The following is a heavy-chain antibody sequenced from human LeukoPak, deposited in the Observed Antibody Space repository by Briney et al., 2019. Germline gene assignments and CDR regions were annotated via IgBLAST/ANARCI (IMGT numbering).Heavy chain of an antibody. CDR1: GGSISSYY. J-gene: IGHJ4*02. Sequence: SETLSLTCTVSGGSISSYYWSWIRQPPGKGLEWIGYIYYSGSTNYNPSLKSRVTISVDTSKNQFSLKLSSVTAADTAVYYCARAVGGPAAAGRRDFEYGGQGTLVTVSS. CDR2: IYYSGST. V-gene: IGHV4-59*01. D-gene: IGHD6-13*01. CDR3: ARAVGGPAAAGRRDFEY.